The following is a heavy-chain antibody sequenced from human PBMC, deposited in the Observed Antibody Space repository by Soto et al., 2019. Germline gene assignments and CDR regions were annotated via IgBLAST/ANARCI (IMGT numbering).Heavy chain of an antibody. CDR1: GGSVSSGTYY. V-gene: IGHV4-61*01. Sequence: QVQLQESGPGQVKPSETLFLTCTVSGGSVSSGTYYWSWIRQPAGKGLEWMGYIYRGSPNYNPSLESRATISVDTSRTQFSLMLSSVTAAAKAVYYCSRDKGLGAGDFALWGRGTLVTVSS. J-gene: IGHJ2*01. CDR3: SRDKGLGAGDFAL. CDR2: IYRGSP. D-gene: IGHD7-27*01.